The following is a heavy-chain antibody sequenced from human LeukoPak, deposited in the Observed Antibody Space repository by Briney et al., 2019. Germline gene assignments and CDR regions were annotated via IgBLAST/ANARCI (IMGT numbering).Heavy chain of an antibody. V-gene: IGHV3-20*04. CDR3: ARGTFLAAAGTSNWFDP. Sequence: PGGSLRLSCAASGFTFDDYGMSWVRQAPGKGLEWVSGINWNGGSTGYADSVKGRFTISRDHAKNSLYLQMNSLRAEDTALYYCARGTFLAAAGTSNWFDPWGQGTLVTVSS. J-gene: IGHJ5*02. CDR1: GFTFDDYG. CDR2: INWNGGST. D-gene: IGHD6-13*01.